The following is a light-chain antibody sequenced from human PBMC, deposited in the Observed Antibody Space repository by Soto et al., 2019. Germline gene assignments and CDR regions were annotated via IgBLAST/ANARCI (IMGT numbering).Light chain of an antibody. CDR3: CAYTSTSALYV. V-gene: IGLV2-14*01. CDR1: SHDIGGYKY. J-gene: IGLJ1*01. CDR2: EVS. Sequence: ALTQPASVSGSPGQSITISCTGTSHDIGGYKYVSWYQQHPGKAPKLMIYEVSNRPSGVSNRFSGSKSGNTASLTISGLQTEDEADYYCCAYTSTSALYVFGTGTKVTVL.